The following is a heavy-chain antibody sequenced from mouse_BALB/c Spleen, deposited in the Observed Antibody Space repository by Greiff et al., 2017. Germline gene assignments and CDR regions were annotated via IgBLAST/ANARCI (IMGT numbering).Heavy chain of an antibody. CDR3: TREFAY. Sequence: QVQLQPSGAELVRPGASVTLSCKASGYTFTDYEMHWVKQTPVHGLEWIGAIDPETGGTAYNQKFKGKATLTADKSSSTAYMELRSLTSEDSAVYYCTREFAYWGQGTLVTVSA. CDR2: IDPETGGT. V-gene: IGHV1-15*01. J-gene: IGHJ3*01. CDR1: GYTFTDYE.